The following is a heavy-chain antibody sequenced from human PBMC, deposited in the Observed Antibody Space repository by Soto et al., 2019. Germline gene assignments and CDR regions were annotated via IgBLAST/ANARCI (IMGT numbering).Heavy chain of an antibody. CDR3: ANDTRPN. J-gene: IGHJ4*02. Sequence: GGALILSCAASGFTFGNYAMHWVRQAPGKGQEWVSGISWNSNTIAYADFVKGRFTISRDNAKNSLYLQMNSLRAEDTAFYYCANDTRPNWGQGTLVTVSS. CDR2: ISWNSNTI. CDR1: GFTFGNYA. V-gene: IGHV3-9*01.